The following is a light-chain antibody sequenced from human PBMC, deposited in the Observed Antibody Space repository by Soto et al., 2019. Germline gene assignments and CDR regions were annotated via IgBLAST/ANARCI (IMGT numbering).Light chain of an antibody. CDR1: SSSIGSNT. Sequence: QSVLTQPPSASGTPGQRVTISCSGSSSSIGSNTVNWYQQLPGTAPKLLIYGHNQRPSGVPDRFSGSKSGTSASLAISGLQSVDEADYYCAAWDDSLNGRVFGGGTKLTVL. CDR3: AAWDDSLNGRV. V-gene: IGLV1-44*01. CDR2: GHN. J-gene: IGLJ2*01.